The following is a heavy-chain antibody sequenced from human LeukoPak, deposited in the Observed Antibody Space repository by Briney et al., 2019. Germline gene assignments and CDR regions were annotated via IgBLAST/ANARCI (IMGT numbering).Heavy chain of an antibody. V-gene: IGHV5-51*01. J-gene: IGHJ2*01. CDR3: ARHAKAYSSSSIWYFDL. D-gene: IGHD6-6*01. CDR2: IYPGDSDT. Sequence: GESLKISCKGSGYSFASYWIGWVRQTPGKGLEWMGIIYPGDSDTRYSPSFQGQVTISADKSISTAYLQWSSLKASDTAMYYCARHAKAYSSSSIWYFDLWGRGTLVTVSS. CDR1: GYSFASYW.